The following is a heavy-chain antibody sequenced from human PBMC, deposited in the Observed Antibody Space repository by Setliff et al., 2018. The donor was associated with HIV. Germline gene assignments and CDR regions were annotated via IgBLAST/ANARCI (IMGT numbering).Heavy chain of an antibody. CDR3: ARMKGNDCSVDSCKNWFDP. J-gene: IGHJ5*02. Sequence: PSETLSLTCTVSGYSIGSGYYWGWIRQPPGKGLEWMGTIFYSENTYYNPSLKSRITMSVDTSKHQFSLRLSSVPAADTAVYYCARMKGNDCSVDSCKNWFDPWGQGTLVTVSS. D-gene: IGHD2-15*01. V-gene: IGHV4-38-2*02. CDR1: GYSIGSGYY. CDR2: IFYSENT.